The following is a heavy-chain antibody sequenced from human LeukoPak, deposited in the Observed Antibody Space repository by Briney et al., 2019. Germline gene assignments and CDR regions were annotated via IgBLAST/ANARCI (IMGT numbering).Heavy chain of an antibody. CDR1: GRSISGDY. J-gene: IGHJ6*02. V-gene: IGHV4-59*08. Sequence: PSETLSLTCTVSGRSISGDYWSSIRQPPGKGLEWIRYVYYSGITNYNPPLKTRVTISVDTSKTRFSLRLTAVTPAHTAVYYCARHLGPGWHAMDVWGQGTTVTVSS. D-gene: IGHD2-15*01. CDR3: ARHLGPGWHAMDV. CDR2: VYYSGIT.